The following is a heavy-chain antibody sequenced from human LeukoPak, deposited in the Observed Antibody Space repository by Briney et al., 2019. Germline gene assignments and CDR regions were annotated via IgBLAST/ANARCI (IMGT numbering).Heavy chain of an antibody. J-gene: IGHJ4*02. V-gene: IGHV3-21*01. CDR1: GFTFSSYS. CDR2: ISSSSSYI. CDR3: ARVRRDGYSPNFDY. D-gene: IGHD5-24*01. Sequence: KPGGSLRLSCAASGFTFSSYSMNWVRQAPGKGLEWVSSISSSSSYIYYADSVKGRFTISRDNAKNSLYLQMNSLRAEDTAVYYCARVRRDGYSPNFDYWGQGTLVTVSS.